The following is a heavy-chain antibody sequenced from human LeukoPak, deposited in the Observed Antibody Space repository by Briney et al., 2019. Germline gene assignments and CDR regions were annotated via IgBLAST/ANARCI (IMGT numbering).Heavy chain of an antibody. V-gene: IGHV3-20*04. CDR1: GFTFSSYG. CDR2: INWNGGSR. D-gene: IGHD3-22*01. Sequence: GGSLRLSCAASGFTFSSYGMSWVRQAPGKGLEWVSRINWNGGSRGYAESVKGRFTISRDNAKKSLYLQMNSLRAEDTALYYCAREGIGLYYDSSAYYFDNWGQGTLVTVSS. J-gene: IGHJ4*02. CDR3: AREGIGLYYDSSAYYFDN.